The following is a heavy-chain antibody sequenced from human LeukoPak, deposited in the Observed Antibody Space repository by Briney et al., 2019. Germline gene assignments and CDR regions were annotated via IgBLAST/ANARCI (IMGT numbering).Heavy chain of an antibody. Sequence: GGSLRLSCAASGFIFNNFIMNWVRQAPGKGLEWVSAISGSGGSTYYADSVKGRFTISRDNSKNTLYLQMNSLRAEDTAVYYCAKSYYDSSGYYGYWGQGALVTVSS. D-gene: IGHD3-22*01. CDR3: AKSYYDSSGYYGY. J-gene: IGHJ4*02. CDR2: ISGSGGST. CDR1: GFIFNNFI. V-gene: IGHV3-23*01.